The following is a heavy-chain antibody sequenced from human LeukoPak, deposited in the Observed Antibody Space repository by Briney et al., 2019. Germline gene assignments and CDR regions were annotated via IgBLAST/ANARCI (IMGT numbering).Heavy chain of an antibody. V-gene: IGHV4-59*01. J-gene: IGHJ4*02. CDR1: GGSISSYY. CDR3: ARGFMIPLGDGFDS. D-gene: IGHD3-16*01. Sequence: SETLSLTCTVSGGSISSYYWSWIRQPPGKGPEYIGFIHFSGSTNYNPSLANRVTISADTSTNQFSLRLESVTAADTAVYYCARGFMIPLGDGFDSWGQGTLVTVSS. CDR2: IHFSGST.